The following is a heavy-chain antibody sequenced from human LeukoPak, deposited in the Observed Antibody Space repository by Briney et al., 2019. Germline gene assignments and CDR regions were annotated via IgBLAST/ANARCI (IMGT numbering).Heavy chain of an antibody. CDR1: GYTLTELS. J-gene: IGHJ5*02. Sequence: ASVKVSCKVSGYTLTELSMHWVRQAPGKGLEWMGGLDPEDCETIYAQKFQGRVTMTEDTSTDTAYMELSSLRSEDTAVYYCVRYSSSFLHNWFDPWGQGTPVTVSS. V-gene: IGHV1-24*01. D-gene: IGHD6-13*01. CDR3: VRYSSSFLHNWFDP. CDR2: LDPEDCET.